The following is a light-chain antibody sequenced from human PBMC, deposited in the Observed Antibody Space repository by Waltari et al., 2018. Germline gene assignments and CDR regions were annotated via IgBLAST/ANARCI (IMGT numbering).Light chain of an antibody. Sequence: QSALTQPASVSGSPGQSITISCTGTSSDVGGYNFVSWFQQHPGKAPKRIIYAVSNRPSGVSNRFSGSKSGNTASLTISGLQAEDEADYYCSSYTSSSTWVFGGGTKLTVL. CDR1: SSDVGGYNF. V-gene: IGLV2-14*01. J-gene: IGLJ3*02. CDR2: AVS. CDR3: SSYTSSSTWV.